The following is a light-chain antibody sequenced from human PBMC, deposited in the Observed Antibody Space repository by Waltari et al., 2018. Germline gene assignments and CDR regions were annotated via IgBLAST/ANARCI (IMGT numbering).Light chain of an antibody. CDR3: HVWDGKTVM. V-gene: IGLV3-21*02. CDR1: NIGGRS. J-gene: IGLJ3*02. Sequence: SSVLTQAPSVSVAPGQTATITCGVDNIGGRSVHWYQQRPGRAPVLVVYLNSDRPSGIPDRFSGSKSGNAATLTISRVEAGDEADYYCHVWDGKTVMFGGGTKLTVL. CDR2: LNS.